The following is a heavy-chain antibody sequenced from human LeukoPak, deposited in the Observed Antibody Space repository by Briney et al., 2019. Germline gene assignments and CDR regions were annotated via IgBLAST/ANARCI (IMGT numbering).Heavy chain of an antibody. Sequence: GGSLRLSCAASGFTFSSYSMNWVRQAPGKGLEWVSSTSSSSSYIYYADSVKGRFTISRDNAKNSLYLQMNSLRAEDTAVYYCARDIAARPLVFDYWGQGTLVTVSS. CDR1: GFTFSSYS. CDR3: ARDIAARPLVFDY. V-gene: IGHV3-21*01. D-gene: IGHD6-6*01. CDR2: TSSSSSYI. J-gene: IGHJ4*02.